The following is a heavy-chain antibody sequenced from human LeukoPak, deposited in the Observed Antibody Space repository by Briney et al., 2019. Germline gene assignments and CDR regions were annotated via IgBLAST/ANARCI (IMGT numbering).Heavy chain of an antibody. V-gene: IGHV4-30-2*01. CDR3: ARVGGYCSSTSCSNGWFDP. CDR1: GGSISSGGYY. D-gene: IGHD2-2*01. Sequence: SQTLSLTCTVSGGSISSGGYYWSWIRQPPGKGLEWIGYIYQSGSTYYNPSLKSRVTISVDRSKNQFSLKLSSVTAADTAVYYCARVGGYCSSTSCSNGWFDPWGQGTLVTVSS. J-gene: IGHJ5*02. CDR2: IYQSGST.